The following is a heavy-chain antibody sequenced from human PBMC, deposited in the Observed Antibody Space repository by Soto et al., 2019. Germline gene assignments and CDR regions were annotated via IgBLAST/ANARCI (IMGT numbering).Heavy chain of an antibody. V-gene: IGHV3-15*07. CDR3: TTMLYDFWSGYYIVDY. D-gene: IGHD3-3*01. Sequence: WGSLRLSCAASGFTFSNAWMNWVRQAPGKGLEWVGRIKSKTDGGTTDYAAPVKGRFTISRDDSKNTLYLQMNSLKTEDTAVYYCTTMLYDFWSGYYIVDYWGQGTLVTVSS. CDR1: GFTFSNAW. J-gene: IGHJ4*02. CDR2: IKSKTDGGTT.